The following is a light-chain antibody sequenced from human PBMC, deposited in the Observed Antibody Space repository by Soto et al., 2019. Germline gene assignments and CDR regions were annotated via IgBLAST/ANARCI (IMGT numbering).Light chain of an antibody. CDR3: QQRSNWT. Sequence: EIVITQSPATLAGSPGETVTLSCRASQSVSYYLAWYQQKPGQAPRLLIYDASNRATGIPARFSGSGSGTDFTLTISSLEPEDFAVYYCQQRSNWTFGQGTKVDIK. J-gene: IGKJ1*01. CDR1: QSVSYY. CDR2: DAS. V-gene: IGKV3-11*01.